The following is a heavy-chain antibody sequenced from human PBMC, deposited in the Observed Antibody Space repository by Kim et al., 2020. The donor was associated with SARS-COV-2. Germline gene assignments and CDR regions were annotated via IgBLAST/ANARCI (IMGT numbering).Heavy chain of an antibody. J-gene: IGHJ4*02. D-gene: IGHD3-22*01. CDR1: GFTFSSYA. CDR3: AKDGPRNRGYKSSFDY. Sequence: GGSLRLSCAASGFTFSSYAMSWVRQAPGKGLEWVSAISGSGGSTYYADSVKGRFTISRDNSKNTLYLQMNSLRAEDTAVYYCAKDGPRNRGYKSSFDYWGQGTLVTVSS. V-gene: IGHV3-23*01. CDR2: ISGSGGST.